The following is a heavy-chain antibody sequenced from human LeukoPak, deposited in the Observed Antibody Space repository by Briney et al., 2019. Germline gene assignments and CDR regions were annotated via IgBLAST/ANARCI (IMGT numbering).Heavy chain of an antibody. CDR3: ARVYYSNSYDYWYFDL. Sequence: KTSETLSLTCTVSGGSISSSNDYWGWIRQPPGKGLEWIGNISYSGSTYYNPSLKSRVTISVDTSKNQFSLKLSSVTAADTAVYYCARVYYSNSYDYWYFDLWGRGTLVTVSS. CDR1: GGSISSSNDY. V-gene: IGHV4-39*07. J-gene: IGHJ2*01. CDR2: ISYSGST. D-gene: IGHD6-13*01.